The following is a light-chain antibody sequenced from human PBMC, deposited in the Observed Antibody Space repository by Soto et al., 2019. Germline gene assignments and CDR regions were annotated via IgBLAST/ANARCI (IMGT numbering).Light chain of an antibody. V-gene: IGLV2-14*01. Sequence: QSVLTQPASVSGSPGQSITISCTGTSSDVGGYNYVSWYQQHPGKAPKLMIYEVSNRPSGVSNRFSGSKSGNTASLTISGLQAEDEADYYCSSYTSSSTLEFGGGTKRTVL. J-gene: IGLJ2*01. CDR1: SSDVGGYNY. CDR3: SSYTSSSTLE. CDR2: EVS.